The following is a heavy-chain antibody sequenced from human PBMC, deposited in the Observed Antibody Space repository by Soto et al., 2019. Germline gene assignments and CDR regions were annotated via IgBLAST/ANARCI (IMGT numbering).Heavy chain of an antibody. CDR3: AVDGYNCAGSYYYGMDV. Sequence: ASVKVSCKASGYTFTGYYMHWVRQAPGQGLEWMGWINPNSGGTNYAQKFQGWVTMTRDTSISTAYMELSRLRSDDTAVYYCAVDGYNCAGSYYYGMDVWGQGTTVTVSS. J-gene: IGHJ6*02. CDR1: GYTFTGYY. D-gene: IGHD5-12*01. CDR2: INPNSGGT. V-gene: IGHV1-2*04.